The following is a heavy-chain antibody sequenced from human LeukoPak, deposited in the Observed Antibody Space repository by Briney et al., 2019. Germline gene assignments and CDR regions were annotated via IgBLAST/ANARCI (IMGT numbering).Heavy chain of an antibody. Sequence: PSETLSLTCTVSGGSISSSIYYWGWIRQPPGKGLEWIGSIYYSGSTYYNPSLKSRVTISVDTSKNQFSLKLSSVTAADTAVYYCARHQRGRSGGSHQADYWGQGTMVTVSS. CDR3: ARHQRGRSGGSHQADY. CDR2: IYYSGST. CDR1: GGSISSSIYY. D-gene: IGHD2-15*01. J-gene: IGHJ4*02. V-gene: IGHV4-39*01.